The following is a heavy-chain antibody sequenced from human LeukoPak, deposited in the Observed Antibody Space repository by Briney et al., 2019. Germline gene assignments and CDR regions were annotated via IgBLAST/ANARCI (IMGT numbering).Heavy chain of an antibody. V-gene: IGHV3-48*01. J-gene: IGHJ4*02. Sequence: PGGSLRLSCTASGFPFIEYSMNWVRQAPEKGLEWISYIGIDSGNTKYADSVRGRFTISADKAKNSLHLQMNSLRVEDTAVYYCARDHNYAFDNWGQGTLVSVAS. D-gene: IGHD1-1*01. CDR3: ARDHNYAFDN. CDR1: GFPFIEYS. CDR2: IGIDSGNT.